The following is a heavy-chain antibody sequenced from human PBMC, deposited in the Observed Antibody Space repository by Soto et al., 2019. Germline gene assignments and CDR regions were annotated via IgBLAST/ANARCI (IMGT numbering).Heavy chain of an antibody. CDR2: ISGSGGST. CDR3: AKDLGVVVVAAIGGFGAFDI. Sequence: GGSLRLSCAASGFTFSSYAMSWVRQAPGKGLEWVSAISGSGGSTYYADSVKGRFTISRDNSKNTLYLQMNSLRAEDTAVYYCAKDLGVVVVAAIGGFGAFDIWGQGTMVTVSS. D-gene: IGHD2-15*01. CDR1: GFTFSSYA. V-gene: IGHV3-23*01. J-gene: IGHJ3*02.